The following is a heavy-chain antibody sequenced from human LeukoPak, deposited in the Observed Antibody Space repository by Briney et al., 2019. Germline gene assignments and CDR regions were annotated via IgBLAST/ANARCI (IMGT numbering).Heavy chain of an antibody. D-gene: IGHD2-15*01. Sequence: GGSLRLSCAASGFTFSSYWMSWVRQAPGKGLEWVANIKQDGNEKYYVDSVKGRLTISRDNAKNSLYLQMNSLRAEDTAVYYCASWLCSGGSCPRVGDVWGKGTTVTVSS. J-gene: IGHJ6*04. CDR3: ASWLCSGGSCPRVGDV. V-gene: IGHV3-7*01. CDR2: IKQDGNEK. CDR1: GFTFSSYW.